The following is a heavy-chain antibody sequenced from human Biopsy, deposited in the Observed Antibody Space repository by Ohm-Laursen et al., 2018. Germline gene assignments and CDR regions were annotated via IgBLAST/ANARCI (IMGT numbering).Heavy chain of an antibody. CDR2: IYYSGNT. D-gene: IGHD2/OR15-2a*01. J-gene: IGHJ5*02. V-gene: IGHV4-61*01. CDR3: AREDYYTWFDP. Sequence: SETLSLTCTVSGGSINGGSYYWSWLRQPPGKGLEWIGYIYYSGNTHYNPSLKSRVTMSIDTSKNQFSLRLSSVTSADTAAYYCAREDYYTWFDPWGQGTLVTVSS. CDR1: GGSINGGSYY.